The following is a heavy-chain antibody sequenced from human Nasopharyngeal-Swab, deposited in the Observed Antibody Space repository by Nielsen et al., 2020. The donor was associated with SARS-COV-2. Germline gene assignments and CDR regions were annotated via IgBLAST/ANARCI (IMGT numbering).Heavy chain of an antibody. D-gene: IGHD2-15*01. V-gene: IGHV3-23*01. CDR1: GFTFSSYA. Sequence: GESLKISCAASGFTFSSYAMSWVRQAPGKGLEWVSAISGSGGSTYYADSAKGRFTISRDNPKNTLYLQMSSLRAEDTAIYYCATPGTRCSGDKCDMWVFDYWGQGTQVTVSS. CDR2: ISGSGGST. CDR3: ATPGTRCSGDKCDMWVFDY. J-gene: IGHJ4*02.